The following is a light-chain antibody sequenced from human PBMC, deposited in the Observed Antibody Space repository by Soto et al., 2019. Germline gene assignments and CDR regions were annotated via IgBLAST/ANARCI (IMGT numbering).Light chain of an antibody. CDR1: QSISSW. Sequence: DIQMTQSPSTLSASVGDRVTITGRASQSISSWLAWYQQKPGKAPKLLIYAASSLQSGVQSRFSGSGSGTHFTLTIRSLQPEDFASYYCQQTYSTPLTFGGGTKVDIK. V-gene: IGKV1-39*01. J-gene: IGKJ4*01. CDR2: AAS. CDR3: QQTYSTPLT.